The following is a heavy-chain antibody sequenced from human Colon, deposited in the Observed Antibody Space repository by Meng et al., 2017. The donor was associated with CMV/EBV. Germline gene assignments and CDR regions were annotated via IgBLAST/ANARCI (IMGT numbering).Heavy chain of an antibody. CDR3: ARPTLYSYGFRTNHYYGLDV. CDR2: ISTSGSHI. V-gene: IGHV3-21*01. J-gene: IGHJ6*02. Sequence: GGSLRLSCAASGFTFKTYNMNWVRQAPGKGLEWVSSISTSGSHIYYAESVKGRFTISRDNSKNTLYLQMNNLRVEDTAVYYCARPTLYSYGFRTNHYYGLDVWGQGTAVTVSS. CDR1: GFTFKTYN. D-gene: IGHD5-18*01.